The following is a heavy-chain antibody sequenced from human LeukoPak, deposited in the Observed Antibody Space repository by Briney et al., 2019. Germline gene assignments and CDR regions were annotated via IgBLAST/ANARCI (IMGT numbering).Heavy chain of an antibody. CDR1: GFTFSSYS. V-gene: IGHV3-48*04. Sequence: GGSLRLSCAASGFTFSSYSMNWVRQAPGKGLEWVSYISSSSSTIYYADSVKGRFTISRDNAKNSLFLQMNSLRAEDTAVYYCARFPIVGATVFDYWGQGTLVTVSS. J-gene: IGHJ4*02. CDR2: ISSSSSTI. CDR3: ARFPIVGATVFDY. D-gene: IGHD1-26*01.